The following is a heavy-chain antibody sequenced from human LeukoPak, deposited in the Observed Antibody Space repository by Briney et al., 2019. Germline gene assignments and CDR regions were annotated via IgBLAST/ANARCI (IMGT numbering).Heavy chain of an antibody. V-gene: IGHV1-69*06. D-gene: IGHD1-7*01. CDR3: ARAPETGTGGIGFDY. CDR2: IIPIFGTA. J-gene: IGHJ4*02. Sequence: SVKVSCNASGGTFSSYAISWVRQAPGQGLEWMGGIIPIFGTANYAQKFQGRVTITADKSTSTAYMELSSLRSEDTAVYYCARAPETGTGGIGFDYWGQGTLVTVSS. CDR1: GGTFSSYA.